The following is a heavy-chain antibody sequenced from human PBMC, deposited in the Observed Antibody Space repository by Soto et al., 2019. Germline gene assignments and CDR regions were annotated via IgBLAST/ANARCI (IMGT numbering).Heavy chain of an antibody. CDR2: IVVGSGNT. J-gene: IGHJ5*02. V-gene: IGHV1-58*02. CDR1: GFTFTSSA. CDR3: AAVSLRTVTTTFTTFDP. Sequence: SVKVSCKASGFTFTSSAMQWVRQARGQRLEWIGWIVVGSGNTNYAQKFQERVTITRDMSTSTAYMELSSLRSEDTAVYYCAAVSLRTVTTTFTTFDPWGQGTLVTVSS. D-gene: IGHD4-17*01.